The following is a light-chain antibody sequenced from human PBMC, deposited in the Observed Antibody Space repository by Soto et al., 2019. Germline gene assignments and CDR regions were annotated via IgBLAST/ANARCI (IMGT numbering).Light chain of an antibody. CDR2: KAS. CDR1: ESISSW. V-gene: IGKV1-5*03. J-gene: IGKJ1*01. CDR3: QQYNTFSWT. Sequence: DIQLTQSPSTLSASVGDRVTITCRASESISSWLAWYQQKPGKAPHLLIYKASNLQSGVPSWFSGSGSGTEFTITISSLQPDDLATYYCQQYNTFSWTFGQGTKVEIK.